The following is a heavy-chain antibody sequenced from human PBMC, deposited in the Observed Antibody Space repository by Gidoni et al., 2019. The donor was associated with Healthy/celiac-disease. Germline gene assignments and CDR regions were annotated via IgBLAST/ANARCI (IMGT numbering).Heavy chain of an antibody. V-gene: IGHV3-48*03. CDR2: ISSSGSTI. D-gene: IGHD5-12*01. Sequence: EVQLVESGGGLVQPGGSLRLSCAASGFTFSTYEMNWVRQAPGKGLEWVSYISSSGSTIYYADSVKGRFTISRDNAKNSLYLQMNSLRAEDTAVYYCAREAQVATIDYWGQGTLVTVSS. CDR3: AREAQVATIDY. CDR1: GFTFSTYE. J-gene: IGHJ4*02.